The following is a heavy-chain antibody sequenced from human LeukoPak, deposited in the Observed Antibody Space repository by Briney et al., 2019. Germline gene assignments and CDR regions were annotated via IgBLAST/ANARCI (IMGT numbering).Heavy chain of an antibody. CDR2: INDNGGDT. J-gene: IGHJ3*02. Sequence: PGGSLRLSCTTSGFTFNSYAMSWVRQAPGKGLEWVSDINDNGGDTYYANSVKGRFTISRDNSKNTLYLQMSNLRAEDTAVYYCAKAYYDRGGFYTDALDMWGQGTMVTVSS. CDR3: AKAYYDRGGFYTDALDM. CDR1: GFTFNSYA. V-gene: IGHV3-23*01. D-gene: IGHD3-22*01.